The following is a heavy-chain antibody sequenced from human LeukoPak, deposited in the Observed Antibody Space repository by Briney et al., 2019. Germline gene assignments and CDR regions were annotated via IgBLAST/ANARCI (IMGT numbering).Heavy chain of an antibody. CDR1: GLTFSIYA. CDR2: ISYDGSNK. Sequence: HPGRSLRLSCAASGLTFSIYAIHWVRQAPGKGLEWVAVISYDGSNKYYADSVKGRFTISRDNSKNTMYLQMNSLRAEDKAVYYCAREGLERLWRAFDIWGQETMVTVSS. J-gene: IGHJ3*02. D-gene: IGHD1-1*01. V-gene: IGHV3-30-3*01. CDR3: AREGLERLWRAFDI.